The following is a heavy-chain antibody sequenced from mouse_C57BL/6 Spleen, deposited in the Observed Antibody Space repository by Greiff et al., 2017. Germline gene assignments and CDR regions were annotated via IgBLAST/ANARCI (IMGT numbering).Heavy chain of an antibody. CDR1: GYTFTSYW. CDR2: IDPSDSET. D-gene: IGHD2-1*01. Sequence: QVHVKQSGAELVRPGSSVKLSCKASGYTFTSYWMHWVKQRPIQGLEWIGNIDPSDSETHYNQKFKDKATLTVDKSSSTAYMQLSSLTSEDSAVYYCAVYYGNRFAYWGQGTLVTVSA. V-gene: IGHV1-52*01. J-gene: IGHJ3*01. CDR3: AVYYGNRFAY.